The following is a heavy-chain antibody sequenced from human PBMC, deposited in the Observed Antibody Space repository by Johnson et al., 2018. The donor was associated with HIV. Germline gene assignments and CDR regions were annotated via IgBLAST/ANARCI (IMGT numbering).Heavy chain of an antibody. V-gene: IGHV3-30*04. J-gene: IGHJ3*02. CDR3: ARATTSKDHAFDI. CDR2: VLHDGNNK. CDR1: GFTFRTYA. D-gene: IGHD1-14*01. Sequence: QEQLVESGGGVVQPGRSLRLSCAASGFTFRTYAIHWVRQVPGKGLEWVAVVLHDGNNKYYADSVKGRFTIPRANSKNTLFLQMNSLRTEDTAVFYCARATTSKDHAFDIWGQGTMVTDSS.